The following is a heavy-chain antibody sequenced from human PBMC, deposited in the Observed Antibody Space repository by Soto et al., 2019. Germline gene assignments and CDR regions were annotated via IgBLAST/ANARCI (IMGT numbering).Heavy chain of an antibody. D-gene: IGHD2-15*01. CDR1: GYTFTRYN. Sequence: VASVKVSCKASGYTFTRYNVHWVRQAPGRGLEWMAIINPSGGTTYYVQKFEGRVTLTTDTSTSTVYMELSSLRSDDTAVYYCARVRGGGSEYFFDYWGQGTLVTVSS. CDR3: ARVRGGGSEYFFDY. V-gene: IGHV1-46*01. CDR2: INPSGGTT. J-gene: IGHJ4*02.